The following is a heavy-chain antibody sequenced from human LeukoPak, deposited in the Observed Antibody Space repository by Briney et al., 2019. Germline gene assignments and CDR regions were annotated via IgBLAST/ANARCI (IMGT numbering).Heavy chain of an antibody. Sequence: SVKVSCKASGGTFSSYAISWVRQAPGQGLEWMGRIIPILGMANYAQKFQGRVTITADKSTSTAHMELSSLRSEDTAVYYCATVLRFLEWSPYDYWGQGTLVTVSS. D-gene: IGHD3-3*01. CDR1: GGTFSSYA. J-gene: IGHJ4*02. V-gene: IGHV1-69*04. CDR2: IIPILGMA. CDR3: ATVLRFLEWSPYDY.